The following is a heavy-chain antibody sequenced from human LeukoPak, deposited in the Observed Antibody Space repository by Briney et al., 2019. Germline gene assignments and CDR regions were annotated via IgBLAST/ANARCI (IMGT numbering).Heavy chain of an antibody. CDR1: GFTFSSYA. Sequence: GGSLRLSCAASGFTFSSYAMSWFRQAPGKGLEWVSAISGSGGSTYYADSVKGRFTISRDNSKNTLYLQMNSLRAEDTAVYYCAKDGRDYDFWSGYPNWFDPWGQGTLVTVSS. J-gene: IGHJ5*02. CDR3: AKDGRDYDFWSGYPNWFDP. CDR2: ISGSGGST. V-gene: IGHV3-23*01. D-gene: IGHD3-3*01.